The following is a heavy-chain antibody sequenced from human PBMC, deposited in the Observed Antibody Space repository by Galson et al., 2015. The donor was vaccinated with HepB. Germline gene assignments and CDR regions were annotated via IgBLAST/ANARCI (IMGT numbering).Heavy chain of an antibody. J-gene: IGHJ6*03. D-gene: IGHD6-13*01. V-gene: IGHV3-74*01. CDR2: INSDGSST. CDR3: ARDPGRIAPAGYYYYMDV. CDR1: GFTLSSYW. Sequence: LRLSCAASGFTLSSYWMHWVRQAPGKGLVWVSRINSDGSSTSYADSVKGRFTISRDNAEDTLYLQMNSLRVEDTALYYCARDPGRIAPAGYYYYMDVWGKGTTVTVSS.